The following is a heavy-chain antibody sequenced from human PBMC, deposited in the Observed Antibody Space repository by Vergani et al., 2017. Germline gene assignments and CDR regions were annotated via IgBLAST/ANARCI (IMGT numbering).Heavy chain of an antibody. Sequence: EVQLLESGGGLVQPGGSLRLSCAASGFTFRSYAMSLVRQAPGKGLEWVSAISGSGGSTYYADSVKGRFTISRENSKNTLYLQMNSPRAEDTAVYYCAKEAYDFWSGGYWYFDLWGRGTLVTVSS. D-gene: IGHD3-3*01. CDR2: ISGSGGST. J-gene: IGHJ2*01. V-gene: IGHV3-23*01. CDR3: AKEAYDFWSGGYWYFDL. CDR1: GFTFRSYA.